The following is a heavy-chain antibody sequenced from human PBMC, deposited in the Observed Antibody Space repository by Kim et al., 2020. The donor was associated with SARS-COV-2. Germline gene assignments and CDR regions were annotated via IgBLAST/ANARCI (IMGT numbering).Heavy chain of an antibody. Sequence: ASVKVSCKVSGYTLTELSMHWARQAPGKGLEWMGGFDPEDGETIYAQKFQGRVTMTEDTSTDTAYMELSSLRSEDTAVYYCVSTWGEWELPHNAFDIWGQGTMVTVSS. V-gene: IGHV1-24*01. CDR1: GYTLTELS. CDR2: FDPEDGET. CDR3: VSTWGEWELPHNAFDI. J-gene: IGHJ3*02. D-gene: IGHD1-26*01.